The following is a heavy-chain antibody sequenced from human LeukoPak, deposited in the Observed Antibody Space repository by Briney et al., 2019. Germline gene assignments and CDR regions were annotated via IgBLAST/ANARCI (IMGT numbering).Heavy chain of an antibody. J-gene: IGHJ5*02. D-gene: IGHD2-15*01. Sequence: GGSLRLSCAASGFTFSSYGMLWVRPAPGKGLEWVAFIRYDGSNKYYADSVKGRFTISRDNSKNTLYLQMNSLRAEDTAVYYCASSRLQSYCSGGSCYSDWFDPWGQGTLVTVSS. CDR1: GFTFSSYG. CDR2: IRYDGSNK. V-gene: IGHV3-30*02. CDR3: ASSRLQSYCSGGSCYSDWFDP.